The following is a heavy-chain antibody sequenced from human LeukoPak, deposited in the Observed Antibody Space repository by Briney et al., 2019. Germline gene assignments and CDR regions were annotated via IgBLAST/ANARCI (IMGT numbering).Heavy chain of an antibody. Sequence: SETLSLTCTVSSGSISTSNYYWGWVRQPPGKALKWIGNIFYSGSTYYSPSLKSRVTISLDTSRNQFSLKLNSVTAADTAVYYCAKSNGYGSIVIWGQGTMVTVSS. V-gene: IGHV4-39*07. CDR3: AKSNGYGSIVI. CDR1: SGSISTSNYY. J-gene: IGHJ3*02. D-gene: IGHD3-22*01. CDR2: IFYSGST.